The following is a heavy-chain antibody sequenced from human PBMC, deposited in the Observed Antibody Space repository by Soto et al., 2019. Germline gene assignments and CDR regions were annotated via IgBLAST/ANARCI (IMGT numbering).Heavy chain of an antibody. D-gene: IGHD4-4*01. CDR2: VYYSGST. CDR3: AMTVTTRYNWFDP. Sequence: QVQLQESGPGLVKPSETLSLTCTVSGGSISGYYWSWIRQSPEKGLEWIGHVYYSGSTKYNPSLKILVTISVDTSKNLFSLNLMSVTAADTAVYYCAMTVTTRYNWFDPWGQGILVTVSS. CDR1: GGSISGYY. J-gene: IGHJ5*02. V-gene: IGHV4-59*08.